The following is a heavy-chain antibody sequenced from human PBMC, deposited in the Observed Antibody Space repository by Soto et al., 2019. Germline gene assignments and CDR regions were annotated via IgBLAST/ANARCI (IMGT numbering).Heavy chain of an antibody. D-gene: IGHD6-19*01. V-gene: IGHV3-48*01. Sequence: EVQLVESGGGLVQPGGSLRLSCAASGFTFSSYSMNWVRQAPGKGLEWVSYISSSSSTIYYADSVKGRFTISRDNAKNSLYLQMNSLRAEDTAVYYCARDYLAVAGTRFDPWGQGTLVTVSS. CDR2: ISSSSSTI. CDR1: GFTFSSYS. CDR3: ARDYLAVAGTRFDP. J-gene: IGHJ5*02.